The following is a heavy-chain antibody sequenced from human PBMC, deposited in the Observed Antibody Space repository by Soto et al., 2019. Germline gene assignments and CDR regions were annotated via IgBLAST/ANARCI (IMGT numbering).Heavy chain of an antibody. Sequence: QVQLVQSGAEVKKPGASVKVSCKASGYTFTSYDINWVRQATGQGLEWMGWMNPNSGNTGYAQKFQGRVTMTRNTSISTGYMELSSLRSEDTAVYYCARAEGLYTAMGSDYYGMDVWGQGTTVTVSS. CDR1: GYTFTSYD. J-gene: IGHJ6*02. CDR2: MNPNSGNT. D-gene: IGHD5-18*01. V-gene: IGHV1-8*01. CDR3: ARAEGLYTAMGSDYYGMDV.